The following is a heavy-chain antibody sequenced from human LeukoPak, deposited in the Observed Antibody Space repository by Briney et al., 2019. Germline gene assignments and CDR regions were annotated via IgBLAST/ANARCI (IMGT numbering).Heavy chain of an antibody. CDR2: ISIRDTTI. Sequence: GGSLRLSCAASGFTFSSYEMNWVRQAPGKGLEWVSHISIRDTTIYYADSVKGRFTISRDNAKKSLYLQMNSLRAEDTAIYYCARGGYCSGGSCYSSYFDPWGQGTLVTVSS. CDR1: GFTFSSYE. J-gene: IGHJ5*02. V-gene: IGHV3-48*03. D-gene: IGHD2-15*01. CDR3: ARGGYCSGGSCYSSYFDP.